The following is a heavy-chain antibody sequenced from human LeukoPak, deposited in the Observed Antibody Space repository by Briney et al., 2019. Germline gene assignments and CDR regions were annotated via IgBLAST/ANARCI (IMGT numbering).Heavy chain of an antibody. CDR1: GFTFSLYT. V-gene: IGHV3-21*01. J-gene: IGHJ4*02. CDR3: AREGYYYESSGYYHLQGVDY. D-gene: IGHD3-22*01. Sequence: PGGSLRLSCAASGFTFSLYTMTWVRQAPGKGLEWVSSISSTGGYVYYADSVKGRFTISRDNAKNSLYLQMNSLRAEDTAVYYCAREGYYYESSGYYHLQGVDYWGRGTPVTVSS. CDR2: ISSTGGYV.